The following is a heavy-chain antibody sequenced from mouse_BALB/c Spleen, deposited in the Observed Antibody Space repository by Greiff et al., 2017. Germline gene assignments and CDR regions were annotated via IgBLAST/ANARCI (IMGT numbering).Heavy chain of an antibody. CDR1: GYTFTSYW. CDR3: ARKYYSAMAY. CDR2: INPSTGYT. V-gene: IGHV1-7*01. J-gene: IGHJ4*01. Sequence: QVQLQQSGAELAKPGASVKMSCKASGYTFTSYWMHWVKQRPGQGLEWIGYINPSTGYTEYNHKFKDMATLTADKSSSTAYMQLSSLTSEDSAVYYCARKYYSAMAYWGQGTSVTVSS.